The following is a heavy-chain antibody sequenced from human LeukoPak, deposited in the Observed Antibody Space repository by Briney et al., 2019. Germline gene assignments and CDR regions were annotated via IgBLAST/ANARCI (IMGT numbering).Heavy chain of an antibody. D-gene: IGHD3-16*01. CDR3: AKTRGGSLHDGFDI. Sequence: PGRSLRLSCAASGFTFSSYTMHWVRQAPGQGLEWVAVISYDGSNKYYADSVKGRFTISGDTSKNTLYLQMNSLRAEDTAVYYCAKTRGGSLHDGFDIWGQGTMVAVSS. V-gene: IGHV3-30-3*02. J-gene: IGHJ3*02. CDR1: GFTFSSYT. CDR2: ISYDGSNK.